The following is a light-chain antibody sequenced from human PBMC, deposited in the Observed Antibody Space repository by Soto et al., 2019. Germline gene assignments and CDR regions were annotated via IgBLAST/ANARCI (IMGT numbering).Light chain of an antibody. Sequence: VMTQSPATLSVSPGERVTLSFKASESVHRNLAWYQQKPGQGPSLLIYYASTRATGVPDRFTGSGSGTEFTLTISSLQSEDFGVYHCQHYSNWPPTFGPGTKVEIK. CDR3: QHYSNWPPT. J-gene: IGKJ3*01. CDR1: ESVHRN. CDR2: YAS. V-gene: IGKV3-15*01.